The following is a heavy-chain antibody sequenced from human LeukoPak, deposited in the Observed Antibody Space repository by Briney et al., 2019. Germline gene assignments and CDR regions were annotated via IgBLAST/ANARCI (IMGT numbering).Heavy chain of an antibody. V-gene: IGHV3-23*01. D-gene: IGHD4-17*01. J-gene: IGHJ4*02. CDR2: ISGSGGST. Sequence: GGSLRLSYAASGFTFSSYAMSWVRQAPGKGPEWVSAISGSGGSTYYADSVKGRFTISRDNSKNTLYLQMNSLRAEDTAVYYCAKEPCGLRCFFDYWGQGTLVTVSS. CDR1: GFTFSSYA. CDR3: AKEPCGLRCFFDY.